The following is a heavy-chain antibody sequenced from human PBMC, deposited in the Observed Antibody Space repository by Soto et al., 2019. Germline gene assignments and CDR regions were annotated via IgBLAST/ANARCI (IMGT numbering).Heavy chain of an antibody. CDR3: ARDVGSGNYYKGVYYYYYMDV. V-gene: IGHV3-64*01. J-gene: IGHJ6*03. Sequence: EVQLVESGGGLVQPGDSLRLSCAASGFTIGAYCFHWVRQAPGKALEYISAISRYGGNIYYANSVKGRFIISRDNSKNTLYLQMGRLRAEDMGVYYCARDVGSGNYYKGVYYYYYMDVWGKGTTVTVSS. D-gene: IGHD3-10*01. CDR2: ISRYGGNI. CDR1: GFTIGAYC.